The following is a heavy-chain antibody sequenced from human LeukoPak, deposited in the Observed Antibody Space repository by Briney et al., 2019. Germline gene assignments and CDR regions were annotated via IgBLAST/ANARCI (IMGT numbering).Heavy chain of an antibody. CDR3: TTITGGSGSYL. CDR1: GFTFSDSL. D-gene: IGHD3-10*01. Sequence: GSLRLSCAASGFTFSDSLMHWVRQAPGKGLEWVGRIKSKANSYATAYAASVKGRFTISRDDSKNTAYLQMNSLKTEDTAVYYCTTITGGSGSYLWGQGTLVTVSS. CDR2: IKSKANSYAT. J-gene: IGHJ4*02. V-gene: IGHV3-73*01.